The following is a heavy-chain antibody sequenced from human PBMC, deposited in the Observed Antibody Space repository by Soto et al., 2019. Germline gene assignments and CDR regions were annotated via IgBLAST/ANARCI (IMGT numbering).Heavy chain of an antibody. J-gene: IGHJ5*02. D-gene: IGHD2-21*02. CDR3: PRRSGGGNFLDL. CDR2: ISYDESDK. Sequence: QVQLVESGGGVVQPGRSLRLSCAASGFTFSAYTMHWVRQAPGKGLEWVSLISYDESDKFYADSVKGRFTISRDISKNTLYLQMTSLRSEDTAVYYCPRRSGGGNFLDLWGQGTLVTVSS. CDR1: GFTFSAYT. V-gene: IGHV3-30-3*01.